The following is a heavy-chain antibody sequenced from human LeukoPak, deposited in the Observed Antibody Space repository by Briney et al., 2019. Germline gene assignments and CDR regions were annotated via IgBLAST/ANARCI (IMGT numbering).Heavy chain of an antibody. Sequence: ASVKLSCKAPGYTFTNYYLHWVRQAPGQGLEWMGWINPNSGGTNYAQKFQGRVTMTRDTSISTAYMELSRLRSDDTAVYCCARPCSSTSCYRYWGQGTLVTVSS. CDR2: INPNSGGT. V-gene: IGHV1-2*02. CDR3: ARPCSSTSCYRY. CDR1: GYTFTNYY. J-gene: IGHJ4*02. D-gene: IGHD2-2*01.